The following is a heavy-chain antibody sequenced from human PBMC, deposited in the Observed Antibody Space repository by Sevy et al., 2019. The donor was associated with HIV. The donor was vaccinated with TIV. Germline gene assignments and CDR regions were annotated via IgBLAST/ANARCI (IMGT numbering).Heavy chain of an antibody. D-gene: IGHD7-27*01. CDR2: ISSSSSYI. Sequence: GGSPRLSCAASGFTFSSYSMNWVRQAPGKGLEWVSSISSSSSYIYYADSVKGRFTISRDNAKNSLYLQMNSLRAEDTAVYYCARAKWGYYFDYWGQGTLVTVSS. J-gene: IGHJ4*02. V-gene: IGHV3-21*01. CDR3: ARAKWGYYFDY. CDR1: GFTFSSYS.